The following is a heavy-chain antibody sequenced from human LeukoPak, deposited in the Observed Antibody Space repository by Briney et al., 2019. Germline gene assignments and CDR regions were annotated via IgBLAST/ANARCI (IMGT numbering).Heavy chain of an antibody. Sequence: GGSLRLSCAASGFTFSSYEMNWVRQAPGKGLEWVSYISSSGSTIYYADPVKGRFTISRDNAKNSLYLQMNSLRAEDTAVYYCARDNPTTVTPYYYYGMDVWGQGTTVTVSS. V-gene: IGHV3-48*03. D-gene: IGHD4-17*01. CDR3: ARDNPTTVTPYYYYGMDV. CDR1: GFTFSSYE. J-gene: IGHJ6*02. CDR2: ISSSGSTI.